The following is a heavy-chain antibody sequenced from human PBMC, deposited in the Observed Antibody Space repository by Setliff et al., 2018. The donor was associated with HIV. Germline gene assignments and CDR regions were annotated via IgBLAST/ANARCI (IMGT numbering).Heavy chain of an antibody. CDR2: ISSTGTYI. D-gene: IGHD3-22*01. V-gene: IGHV3-21*01. Sequence: PGGSLRLSCAASGFNFSSHTMNWIRQAPGKGLEWVSSISSTGTYIYYADSMKGRFTISRDNAKNSLYLQMNSLRADDTAVYYCARDRILYYYDSSGYPDYWGQGTLVTVSS. CDR3: ARDRILYYYDSSGYPDY. CDR1: GFNFSSHT. J-gene: IGHJ4*02.